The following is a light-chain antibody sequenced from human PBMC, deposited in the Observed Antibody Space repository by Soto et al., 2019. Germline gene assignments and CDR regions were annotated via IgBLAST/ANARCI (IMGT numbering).Light chain of an antibody. CDR2: RNN. J-gene: IGLJ2*01. CDR1: SSNIGSNY. CDR3: AAWEDSLSGPV. V-gene: IGLV1-47*01. Sequence: QSVLTQPPSASGTPGQRVTISCSGSSSNIGSNYVYWYQQLPGTAPKLLSYRNNQRPSGVPDRFAGSKSGTSASLAISGLRSEDEADYYCAAWEDSLSGPVFGGGTKVTVL.